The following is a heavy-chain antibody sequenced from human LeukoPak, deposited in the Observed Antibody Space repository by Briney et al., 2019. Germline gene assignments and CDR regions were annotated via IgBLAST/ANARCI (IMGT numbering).Heavy chain of an antibody. CDR1: GFTFNTYG. CDR3: VRCDFWSGYSDY. V-gene: IGHV3-7*01. J-gene: IGHJ4*02. Sequence: GGSLRLSCAASGFTFNTYGMHWVRQAPGKGLEWVANIKQDGSEKYYVDSVKGRFTISRDNAKNSLYLQMNSLRAEDTAVYYCVRCDFWSGYSDYWGQGTLVTVSS. D-gene: IGHD3-3*01. CDR2: IKQDGSEK.